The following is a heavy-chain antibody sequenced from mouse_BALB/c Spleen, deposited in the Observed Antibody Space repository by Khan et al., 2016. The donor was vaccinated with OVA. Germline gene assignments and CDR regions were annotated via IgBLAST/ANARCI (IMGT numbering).Heavy chain of an antibody. CDR2: INTYTGEP. V-gene: IGHV9-3-1*01. CDR1: GYTFTNYG. Sequence: QIQLVQSGPELKKPGETVKISCKASGYTFTNYGMNWVKQAPGKGLKWMGWINTYTGEPTYADDFKGRFAFSLETSASTASLQINNLKSEDTATDFCARRKPYGYFDVWGAGTTVTVSS. J-gene: IGHJ1*01. CDR3: ARRKPYGYFDV.